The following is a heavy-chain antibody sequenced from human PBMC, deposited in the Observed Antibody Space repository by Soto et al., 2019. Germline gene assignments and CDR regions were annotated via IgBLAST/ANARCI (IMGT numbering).Heavy chain of an antibody. CDR1: GGSVSSGSYY. CDR3: ARAEIAVAGTKRFDY. CDR2: IYYSGST. V-gene: IGHV4-61*01. D-gene: IGHD6-19*01. J-gene: IGHJ4*02. Sequence: QVQLQESGPGLVKPSETLSLTCTVSGGSVSSGSYYWSWIRQPPGKGLEWIGYIYYSGSTNYNPSLNTRVTISVDTSKNQFSLKLSSVTAADTAVYYCARAEIAVAGTKRFDYWGQGTLVTVSS.